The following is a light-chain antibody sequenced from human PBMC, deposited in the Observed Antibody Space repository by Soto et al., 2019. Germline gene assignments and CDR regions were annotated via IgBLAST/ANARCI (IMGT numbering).Light chain of an antibody. Sequence: QSALTQPASVSASPGQSIAISCTGTDSDIGGYDHVSWYQQHPGKAPKLLIYDVTNRPSGVSSRFSGSEAGRTASLTISGLQTEDEADYYCSSHTSSTALVFGTGTKLTVL. CDR3: SSHTSSTALV. CDR1: DSDIGGYDH. V-gene: IGLV2-14*03. CDR2: DVT. J-gene: IGLJ1*01.